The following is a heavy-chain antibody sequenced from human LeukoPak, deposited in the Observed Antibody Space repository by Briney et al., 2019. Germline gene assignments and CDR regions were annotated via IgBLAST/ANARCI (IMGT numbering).Heavy chain of an antibody. D-gene: IGHD2-15*01. J-gene: IGHJ5*02. Sequence: GGSLRLSCAASGFTFSSYSMHWVRQAPGKGLEWVAVISYDGSNKYYADSVKGRFTISRDNAKNTLYLQMNSLRAEDTAVYYCAREYSTGFDPWGQGTLVTVSS. CDR2: ISYDGSNK. V-gene: IGHV3-30-3*01. CDR1: GFTFSSYS. CDR3: AREYSTGFDP.